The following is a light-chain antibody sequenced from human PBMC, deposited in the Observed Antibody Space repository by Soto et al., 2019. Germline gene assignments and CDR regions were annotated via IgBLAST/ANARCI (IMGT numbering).Light chain of an antibody. CDR1: SSDVRGYNY. CDR2: AVS. CDR3: TSYTGSSTLV. J-gene: IGLJ1*01. V-gene: IGLV2-14*01. Sequence: QSALTQPASVSGSPGQSITISCTETSSDVRGYNYVSWYQQHPGKAPKLMIYAVSNRPSGVSNRFSGSKSGNTASLSISGLQPEDEADYYCTSYTGSSTLVFGTGTKLPS.